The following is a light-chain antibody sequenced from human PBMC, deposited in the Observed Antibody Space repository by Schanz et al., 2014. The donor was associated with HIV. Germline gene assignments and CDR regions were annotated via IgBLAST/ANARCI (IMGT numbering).Light chain of an antibody. V-gene: IGKV3-20*01. CDR2: GAS. J-gene: IGKJ4*01. CDR1: QSVRSN. Sequence: EIVLTQSPGTLSLSPGERATLSCRASQSVRSNLAWYQQKPGQAPRLLIYGASTRATGIPDRFSGSGSGTDFSLTISRLEPEDFAVYYCQQYGSSTLTFGGGTKVEIK. CDR3: QQYGSSTLT.